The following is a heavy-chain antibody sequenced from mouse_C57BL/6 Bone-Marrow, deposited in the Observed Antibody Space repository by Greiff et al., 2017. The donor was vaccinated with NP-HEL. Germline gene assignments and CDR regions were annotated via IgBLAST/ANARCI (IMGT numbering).Heavy chain of an antibody. V-gene: IGHV5-4*03. J-gene: IGHJ1*03. D-gene: IGHD2-4*01. CDR3: ARGLYDYAVAWYFDV. CDR1: GFTFSSYA. Sequence: EVKVVESGGGLVKPGGSLKLSCAASGFTFSSYAMSWVRQTPEKRLEWVATISDGGSYTYYPDNVKGRFTISRDNAKNNLYLQMSHLKSEDTAVYYCARGLYDYAVAWYFDVWGTGTTVTVSS. CDR2: ISDGGSYT.